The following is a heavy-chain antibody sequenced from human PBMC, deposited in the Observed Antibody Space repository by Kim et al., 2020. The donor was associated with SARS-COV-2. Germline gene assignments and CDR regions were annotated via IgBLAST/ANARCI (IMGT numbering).Heavy chain of an antibody. D-gene: IGHD2-8*02. CDR2: IYYSGST. CDR1: GGSISSYY. V-gene: IGHV4-59*13. Sequence: SETLSLTCTVSGGSISSYYWSWIRQPPGKGLEWIGYIYYSGSTNYNPSLKSRVTISVDTSKNQFSLKLSSVTAADKAVYYCARSWESGGFRVRSGMAVWG. CDR3: ARSWESGGFRVRSGMAV. J-gene: IGHJ6*01.